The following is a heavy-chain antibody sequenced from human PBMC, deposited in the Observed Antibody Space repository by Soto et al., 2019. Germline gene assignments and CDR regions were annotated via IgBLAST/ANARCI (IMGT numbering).Heavy chain of an antibody. CDR1: GYTFTNYY. Sequence: QVQLMQSGAEVKKPGASVRVSCKASGYTFTNYYVHWVRQAPGQGLAWMGFINPNGGSTTYAQKFQGRFTVTTDTSTRTVYMQLSSLRSEDTAVFYCARSAPYDYWGQGTLVTVSS. J-gene: IGHJ4*02. CDR2: INPNGGST. V-gene: IGHV1-46*01. CDR3: ARSAPYDY.